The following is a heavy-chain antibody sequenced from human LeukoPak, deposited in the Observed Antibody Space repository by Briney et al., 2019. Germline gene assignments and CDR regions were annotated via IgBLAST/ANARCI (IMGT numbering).Heavy chain of an antibody. CDR2: INWNGGST. J-gene: IGHJ4*02. D-gene: IGHD3-3*01. V-gene: IGHV3-20*04. CDR1: GFTFGDYG. CDR3: ARVITIFGVVIGYYFDY. Sequence: GGSLRLSCAASGFTFGDYGMSWVRQAPGKGLEWVSGINWNGGSTGYADSVKGRFTISRDNAKNSLYLQMNSLRAEDTALYYCARVITIFGVVIGYYFDYWGQGTLVTVSS.